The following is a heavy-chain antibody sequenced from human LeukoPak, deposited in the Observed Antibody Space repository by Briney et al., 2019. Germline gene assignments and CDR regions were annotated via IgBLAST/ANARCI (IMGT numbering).Heavy chain of an antibody. D-gene: IGHD1-1*01. CDR1: GYTFSNYA. V-gene: IGHV1-3*01. Sequence: ASVKVSCKASGYTFSNYAMHWVRQAPGQRLEWMGWINAASGNTKYVQTFLGRVTITRDTSPSPAYMELSSLRPEDPAVYYCASDLDVHLERGYYAMDVWGKGTTVNVSS. J-gene: IGHJ6*04. CDR2: INAASGNT. CDR3: ASDLDVHLERGYYAMDV.